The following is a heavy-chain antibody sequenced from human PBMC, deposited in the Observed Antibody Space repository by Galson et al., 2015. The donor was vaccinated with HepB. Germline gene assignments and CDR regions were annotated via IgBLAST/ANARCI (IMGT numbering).Heavy chain of an antibody. CDR3: ASRSGVHSYVGDAFDI. CDR2: IYYSGST. Sequence: GWIRQPPGKGLEWIGTIYYSGSTYYNPSLKSRVTISVDTSKNQFSLKLSSVTAADTAVYYCASRSGVHSYVGDAFDIWGQGTMVTVSS. V-gene: IGHV4-39*01. J-gene: IGHJ3*02. D-gene: IGHD5-18*01.